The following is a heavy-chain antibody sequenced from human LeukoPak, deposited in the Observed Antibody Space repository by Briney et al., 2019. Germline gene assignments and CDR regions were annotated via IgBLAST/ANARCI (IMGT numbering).Heavy chain of an antibody. V-gene: IGHV4-34*01. CDR2: INHRGST. D-gene: IGHD2-15*01. CDR1: GESLSKYY. Sequence: SETLSLTCAVYGESLSKYYWTWIRQSPGKGLEWIGEINHRGSTNQNPSLKSRVTLSVDTSKHQFSLKLTSVTAADTAVYYCARLAPCSGGICDPFDYWGQGTLVTVSS. CDR3: ARLAPCSGGICDPFDY. J-gene: IGHJ4*02.